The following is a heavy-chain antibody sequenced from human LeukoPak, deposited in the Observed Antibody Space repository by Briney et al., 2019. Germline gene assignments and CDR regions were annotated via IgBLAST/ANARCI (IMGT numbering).Heavy chain of an antibody. J-gene: IGHJ3*02. V-gene: IGHV4-59*08. CDR2: IYYSGST. D-gene: IGHD3-9*01. CDR1: GGSISSYY. Sequence: SETLSLTCTVSGGSISSYYWSWIRQPPGKGLEWIGYIYYSGSTNYNPSLKSRVTISVDTSKNQFSLKLSSVTAADTAVYYCARQTPNYDILTRSSFDAFDIWGQGTMVTVSS. CDR3: ARQTPNYDILTRSSFDAFDI.